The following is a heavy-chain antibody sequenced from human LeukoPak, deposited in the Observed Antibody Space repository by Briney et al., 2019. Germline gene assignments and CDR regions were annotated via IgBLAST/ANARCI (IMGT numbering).Heavy chain of an antibody. J-gene: IGHJ3*02. Sequence: SETLSLTCTVSGGSISSYYWSWIRQPAGRGLEWIGRIYTSGSTNYNPSLKSRVTMSVDTSKNQFSLKLSSVTAADTAVYYCARDDSSGWYNAFDIWGQGTMVTVSS. CDR3: ARDDSSGWYNAFDI. CDR1: GGSISSYY. V-gene: IGHV4-4*07. D-gene: IGHD6-19*01. CDR2: IYTSGST.